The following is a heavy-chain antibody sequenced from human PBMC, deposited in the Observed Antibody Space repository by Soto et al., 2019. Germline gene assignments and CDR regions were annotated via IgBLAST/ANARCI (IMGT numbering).Heavy chain of an antibody. J-gene: IGHJ6*02. CDR3: AKDFSVVRGLIYYGMYV. CDR1: GFTFSSYA. V-gene: IGHV3-23*01. D-gene: IGHD3-10*01. Sequence: PGGSLRLSCAASGFTFSSYAMSWVRQSPGKGLTWVSVITGSGGSTYYADSVKGRFTISRDNSKNTLFLQMNSLRDEDTAVYYCAKDFSVVRGLIYYGMYVWGQGSTVTVSS. CDR2: ITGSGGST.